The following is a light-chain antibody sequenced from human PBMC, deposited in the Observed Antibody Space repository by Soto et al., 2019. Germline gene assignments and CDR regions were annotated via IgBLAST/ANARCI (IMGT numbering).Light chain of an antibody. CDR3: ISYTRSRTLLDV. J-gene: IGLJ1*01. CDR2: DVS. Sequence: QSALTQPASVSGSPGQSITISCTGTSSDVGGYNYVSWYQQHPGKAPKLMIYDVSNRPSGVSNRFSGSKSGNTASLTISGLQAEDEADYYCISYTRSRTLLDVFGTGTKVTVL. V-gene: IGLV2-14*01. CDR1: SSDVGGYNY.